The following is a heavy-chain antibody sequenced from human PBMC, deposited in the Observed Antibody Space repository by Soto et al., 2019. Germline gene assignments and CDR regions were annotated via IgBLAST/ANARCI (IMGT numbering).Heavy chain of an antibody. J-gene: IGHJ4*02. CDR3: ANVLRLDY. CDR1: GFSFSNNG. Sequence: QVQLVESGGGVVQPGRSLRLSCAASGFSFSNNGMHWVRQAPGKGLEWVAIISYDGSNKYYADSVKGRFTISRDNSKNTLYLQMNSLRAEDTAVYYCANVLRLDYWGQGTLVTVSS. V-gene: IGHV3-30*18. CDR2: ISYDGSNK. D-gene: IGHD2-8*01.